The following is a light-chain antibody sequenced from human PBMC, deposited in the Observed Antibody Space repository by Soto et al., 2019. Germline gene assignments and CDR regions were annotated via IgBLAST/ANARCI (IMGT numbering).Light chain of an antibody. Sequence: ELVMTQSPATLSVSPGERATLSFMASQSISTFLAWYQQKPGQAPRLLIYGASSRATGIPDRFSGSGSGTDFTLTISRLEPEDFAVYYCQQFSSYPLTFGGGTKVDI. J-gene: IGKJ4*01. CDR3: QQFSSYPLT. CDR1: QSISTF. V-gene: IGKV3-20*01. CDR2: GAS.